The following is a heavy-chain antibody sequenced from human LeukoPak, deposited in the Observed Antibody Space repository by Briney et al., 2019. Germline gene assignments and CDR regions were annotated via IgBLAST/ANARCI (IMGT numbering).Heavy chain of an antibody. J-gene: IGHJ4*02. D-gene: IGHD1-26*01. CDR1: GGSILTTNW. CDR3: ARHIVGATMRIDY. Sequence: SETLSLTCAVSGGSILTTNWWSWVRQPPGKGLEWIGSIYYSGSTYYNPSLKSRVTMSVDTSKNQFSLKLSSVTAADTAVYYCARHIVGATMRIDYWGQGTLVTVSS. V-gene: IGHV4-39*01. CDR2: IYYSGST.